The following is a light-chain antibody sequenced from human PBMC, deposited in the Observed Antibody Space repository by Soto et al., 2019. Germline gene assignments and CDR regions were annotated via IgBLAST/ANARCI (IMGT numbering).Light chain of an antibody. CDR1: SSDIGGYNY. Sequence: QSALTQPASVSGSPGQSITISCTETSSDIGGYNYVSWYQQHPGKAPKLMIYEVRNRPSGVSDRFSGSKSGNTASLTISGLQAEDEADYYCSSYTPSSTLRVFGGGTKLTVL. CDR3: SSYTPSSTLRV. J-gene: IGLJ3*02. CDR2: EVR. V-gene: IGLV2-14*03.